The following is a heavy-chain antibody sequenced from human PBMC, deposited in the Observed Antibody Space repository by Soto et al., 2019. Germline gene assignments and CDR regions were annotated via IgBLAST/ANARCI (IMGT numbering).Heavy chain of an antibody. CDR2: INAGNGNT. D-gene: IGHD5-12*01. CDR1: GYTFTSYA. CDR3: AADIVATINEVYYYYYMDV. Sequence: ASVKVSCKASGYTFTSYAMHWVRQAPGQRLEWMGWINAGNGNTKYSQKFQGRVTITRDTSASTAYMELSSLRSEDTAVYYCAADIVATINEVYYYYYMDVWGKGTTVTVSS. V-gene: IGHV1-3*01. J-gene: IGHJ6*03.